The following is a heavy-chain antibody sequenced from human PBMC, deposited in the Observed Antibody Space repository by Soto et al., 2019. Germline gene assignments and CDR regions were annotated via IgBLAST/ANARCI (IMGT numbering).Heavy chain of an antibody. D-gene: IGHD3-22*01. Sequence: GGSLRLSCAASGFTFSNAWMSWVRQAPGKGLEWFGRIKSKTDGGTTDYAAPVKGRFTISRDDSKNTLYLQMNSLKTEDTAVYYCTTGEHYDSSGYSKYRIDAFDIWGQGTMVTVSS. J-gene: IGHJ3*02. CDR2: IKSKTDGGTT. V-gene: IGHV3-15*01. CDR1: GFTFSNAW. CDR3: TTGEHYDSSGYSKYRIDAFDI.